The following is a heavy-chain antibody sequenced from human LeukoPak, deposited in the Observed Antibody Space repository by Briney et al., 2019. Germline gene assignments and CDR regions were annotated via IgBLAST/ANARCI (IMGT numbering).Heavy chain of an antibody. CDR3: ARALGDHFWSAYSDS. J-gene: IGHJ4*02. CDR1: GFTFSTYN. V-gene: IGHV3-21*01. CDR2: TSSTSSYK. Sequence: GGSLRLSCAASGFTFSTYNMNWVRQAPGKGLEWVSSTSSTSSYKYYADSVKGRFTISRDNAKNSLYLQMNSLSAEDTALYYCARALGDHFWSAYSDSWGQGTLVTVSS. D-gene: IGHD3-3*02.